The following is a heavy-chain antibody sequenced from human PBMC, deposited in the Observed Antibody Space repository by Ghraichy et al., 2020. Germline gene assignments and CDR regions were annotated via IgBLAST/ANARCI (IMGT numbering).Heavy chain of an antibody. CDR2: INHSGST. V-gene: IGHV4-34*01. J-gene: IGHJ6*02. D-gene: IGHD3-10*01. Sequence: SETLSLTCAVYGGSFSGYYWSWIRQPPGKGLEWIGEINHSGSTNYNPSLKSRVTISVDTSKNQFSLKLSSVTAADTAVYYCARGGFGEQKDDDYYYGMDVWGQGTTVTVSS. CDR1: GGSFSGYY. CDR3: ARGGFGEQKDDDYYYGMDV.